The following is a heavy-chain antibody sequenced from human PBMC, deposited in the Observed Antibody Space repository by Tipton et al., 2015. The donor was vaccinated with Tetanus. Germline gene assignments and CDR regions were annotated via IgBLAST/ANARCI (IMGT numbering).Heavy chain of an antibody. CDR1: GFTFSSYA. Sequence: SLRLSCAASGFTFSSYAMHWVRQAPGKGLEWVAVISYDGSNKYYADSVKGRFTISRDNSKNTLYLQMNSLRAEDTAVDYCARSGWVVVITHFDYWGQGTLVTVSS. D-gene: IGHD3-22*01. CDR2: ISYDGSNK. J-gene: IGHJ4*02. V-gene: IGHV3-30-3*01. CDR3: ARSGWVVVITHFDY.